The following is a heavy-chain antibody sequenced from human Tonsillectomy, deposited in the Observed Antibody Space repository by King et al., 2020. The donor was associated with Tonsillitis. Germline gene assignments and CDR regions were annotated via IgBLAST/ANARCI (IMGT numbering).Heavy chain of an antibody. CDR1: GGSFSGYY. CDR3: ARGLPYYDSSGYYAIQN. Sequence: VQLQQWGAGLLKPSETLSLTCAVYGGSFSGYYWSWIRQPPGKGLEWIGEINHSGSTNYNPSLKSRVTISVDTSKNQFSLKLSSVTAADTAVYYCARGLPYYDSSGYYAIQNWGQGTLVTVSS. D-gene: IGHD3-22*01. J-gene: IGHJ1*01. V-gene: IGHV4-34*01. CDR2: INHSGST.